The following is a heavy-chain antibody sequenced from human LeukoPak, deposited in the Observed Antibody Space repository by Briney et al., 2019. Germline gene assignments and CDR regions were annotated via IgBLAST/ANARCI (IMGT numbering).Heavy chain of an antibody. Sequence: SETLSLTCTVSGGSISSYYWSWIRQPPGKGLEWIGYIYYSGSTNYNPSLKSRVTISVDTSKNQFSLKLSSVTAADTAVYYCARGGYSLCYYYYGMDVWGQGTTVTVSS. CDR3: ARGGYSLCYYYYGMDV. CDR1: GGSISSYY. J-gene: IGHJ6*02. V-gene: IGHV4-59*01. CDR2: IYYSGST. D-gene: IGHD5-12*01.